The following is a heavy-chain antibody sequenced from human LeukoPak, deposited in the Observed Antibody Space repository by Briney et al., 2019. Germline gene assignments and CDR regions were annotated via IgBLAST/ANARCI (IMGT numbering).Heavy chain of an antibody. CDR2: IYTSGST. D-gene: IGHD3-22*01. CDR3: ARDLYDSPSFDY. J-gene: IGHJ4*02. Sequence: SETLSLTCTVSGGSISSYYWSWIRQPPGKGLEWIGYIYTSGSTNYNPSLKSRVTMSVDTSKDQFSLKLSSVTAADTAVYYCARDLYDSPSFDYWGQGTLVTVSS. V-gene: IGHV4-4*08. CDR1: GGSISSYY.